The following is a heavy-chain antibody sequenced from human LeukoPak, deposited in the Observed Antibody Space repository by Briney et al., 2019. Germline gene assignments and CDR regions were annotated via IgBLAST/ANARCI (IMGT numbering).Heavy chain of an antibody. CDR3: ARGRYCSSTSCYIRSSFDP. J-gene: IGHJ5*02. V-gene: IGHV4-34*01. CDR2: INHSGST. Sequence: SETLSLTCAVYGGSFSGYYWSWIRQPPGKGLEWIGEINHSGSTNYNPSLKSRVTISVDTSKNQFSLKLGSVTAADTAVYYCARGRYCSSTSCYIRSSFDPWGQGTLVTVSS. D-gene: IGHD2-2*02. CDR1: GGSFSGYY.